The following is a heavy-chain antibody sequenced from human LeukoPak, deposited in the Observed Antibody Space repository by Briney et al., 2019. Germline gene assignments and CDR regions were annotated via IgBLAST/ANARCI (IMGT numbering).Heavy chain of an antibody. Sequence: ASVKVSCKASGYTFTGYYMHWVRQAPGQGLEWMGWINPNSGGTNYAQKFQGRVTMTRDTSISTAYMELSRLRSDDTAVYYCARSPRGYSYGLTPLDYWGQGTLVTVSS. CDR1: GYTFTGYY. CDR2: INPNSGGT. CDR3: ARSPRGYSYGLTPLDY. J-gene: IGHJ4*02. V-gene: IGHV1-2*02. D-gene: IGHD5-18*01.